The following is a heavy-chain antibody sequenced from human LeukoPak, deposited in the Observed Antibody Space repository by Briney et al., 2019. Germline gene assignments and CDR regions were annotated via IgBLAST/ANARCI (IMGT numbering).Heavy chain of an antibody. CDR3: ARCGSGYPYYYYYMDV. D-gene: IGHD3-22*01. V-gene: IGHV1-69*13. CDR1: GGTFSSYA. CDR2: IIPIFGTA. J-gene: IGHJ6*03. Sequence: GASVKVSCKASGGTFSSYAISWVRQAPGQGLEWMGGIIPIFGTANYAQKFQGRVTITADESTSTAYMELSSLRSEDTAVYYCARCGSGYPYYYYYMDVWGKGTTVTVSS.